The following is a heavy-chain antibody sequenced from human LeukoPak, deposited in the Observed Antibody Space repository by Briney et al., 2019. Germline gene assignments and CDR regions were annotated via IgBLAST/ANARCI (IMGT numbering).Heavy chain of an antibody. CDR2: ISSDSNYI. CDR1: GFIFSTYS. CDR3: ARVAFGLYVMDV. V-gene: IGHV3-21*01. Sequence: GGSLRLSCAASGFIFSTYSMNWVRQAPGKGLEWVSSISSDSNYIYYADSLKGRFTISRDNAKNSLYLQMISLRAEDTAVYCCARVAFGLYVMDVWGQGTTVTVS. J-gene: IGHJ6*02. D-gene: IGHD3/OR15-3a*01.